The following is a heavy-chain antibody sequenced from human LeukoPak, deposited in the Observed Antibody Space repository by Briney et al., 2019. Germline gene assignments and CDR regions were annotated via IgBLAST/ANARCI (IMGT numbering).Heavy chain of an antibody. CDR2: IRYNGNNQ. J-gene: IGHJ6*04. Sequence: PGGSLRLSCAASGFTFNNYGMHWVRQAPGKGLEWVAFIRYNGNNQYYADSVKGRFTISRDNSKNTLYLQMNSLRAEDTAVYYCAKDDMDVWGKGTTVTVSS. CDR3: AKDDMDV. V-gene: IGHV3-30*02. CDR1: GFTFNNYG.